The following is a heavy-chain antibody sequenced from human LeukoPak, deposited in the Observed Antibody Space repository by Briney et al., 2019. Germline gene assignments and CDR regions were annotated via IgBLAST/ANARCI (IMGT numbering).Heavy chain of an antibody. V-gene: IGHV3-74*01. Sequence: GGSLRLSCAASGFTFSTYWIHWVRQAPGKGLVWVSRINGDESSTNYADFVKGRFTVSRDNAKNSLYLQMNSLRAEDTALYYCARALEADYWGQGAQVTVSS. CDR2: INGDESST. J-gene: IGHJ4*02. CDR3: ARALEADY. CDR1: GFTFSTYW.